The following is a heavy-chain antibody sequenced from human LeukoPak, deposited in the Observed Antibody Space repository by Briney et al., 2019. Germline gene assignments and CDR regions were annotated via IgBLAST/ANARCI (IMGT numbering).Heavy chain of an antibody. D-gene: IGHD3-22*01. CDR1: GFTFSNSG. J-gene: IGHJ4*02. V-gene: IGHV3-23*01. CDR3: AKVPYYDYDSRAYFHY. Sequence: GGSLRLSCAAAGFTFSNSGMSWVRQAPGKGLEWVSAISTSGSETHYADSVTGRFTIFRDISKNPLYLQMNSLRAEDTAIYYCAKVPYYDYDSRAYFHYWGQGTLVTVSS. CDR2: ISTSGSET.